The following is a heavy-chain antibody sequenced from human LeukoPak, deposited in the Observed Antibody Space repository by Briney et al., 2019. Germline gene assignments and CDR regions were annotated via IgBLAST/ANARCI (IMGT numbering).Heavy chain of an antibody. J-gene: IGHJ4*02. V-gene: IGHV3-23*01. CDR3: AKGLKSGYTYGPFDY. Sequence: GGSLRLSCAASGFTFSSYAMSWVRQAPGKGLEWVSAISGSGGSTYYADSVKGRFTISRDNSKNTLYLQMNSLRAEDMAVYYCAKGLKSGYTYGPFDYWGQGTLVTVSS. CDR2: ISGSGGST. CDR1: GFTFSSYA. D-gene: IGHD5-18*01.